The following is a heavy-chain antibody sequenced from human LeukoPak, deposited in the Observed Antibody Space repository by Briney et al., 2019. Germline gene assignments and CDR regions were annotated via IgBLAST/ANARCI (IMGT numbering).Heavy chain of an antibody. D-gene: IGHD6-13*01. CDR1: GDSISSSSYY. CDR3: ARKGYSISWYSP. V-gene: IGHV4-39*07. J-gene: IGHJ5*02. Sequence: SETLSLTCTVSGDSISSSSYYWGWIRQPPGKGLEWIGSIYYSGSTSYNPSLKSRVTISLDTFKNQFSLKLTSVTAADTAVYYCARKGYSISWYSPWGQGTLVTVSS. CDR2: IYYSGST.